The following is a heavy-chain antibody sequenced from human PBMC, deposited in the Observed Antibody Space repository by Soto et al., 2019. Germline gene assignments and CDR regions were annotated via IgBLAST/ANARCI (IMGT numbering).Heavy chain of an antibody. V-gene: IGHV4-61*01. J-gene: IGHJ5*02. CDR3: ARYIHGSGSRT. CDR1: GGSVSSGSYY. CDR2: IYYSGST. Sequence: PSETLSLTCTVSGGSVSSGSYYWSWIRQPPGKGLEWIGYIYYSGSTNYNPSLKSRVTISVDTSKNQFSLKLSSVTAADTAVYYCARYIHGSGSRTWGQGTRVTASS. D-gene: IGHD3-10*01.